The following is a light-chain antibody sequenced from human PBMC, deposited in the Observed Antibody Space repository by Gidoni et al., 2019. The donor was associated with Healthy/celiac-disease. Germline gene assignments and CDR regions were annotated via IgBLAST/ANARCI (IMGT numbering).Light chain of an antibody. J-gene: IGKJ1*01. CDR3: QQYNIPWT. CDR2: DAS. Sequence: DIQMTKSPSTLSASVGDRVTITCRASQSISSWLAWYQQKPGKAPKRLIYDASSLESGVPSRFSGSGSGTEFTLTISSLQPDDFATYYCQQYNIPWTFGQGTKVEIK. CDR1: QSISSW. V-gene: IGKV1-5*01.